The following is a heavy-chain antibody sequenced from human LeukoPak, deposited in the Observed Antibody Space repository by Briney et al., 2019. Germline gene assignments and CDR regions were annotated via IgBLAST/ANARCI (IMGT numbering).Heavy chain of an antibody. CDR3: ARDLRRYYYDSSGYSWVLDY. CDR1: GYTFTSYA. CDR2: INTNTGNP. Sequence: ASVKVSCKASGYTFTSYAMNWVRQAPGQGLEWMGWINTNTGNPTYAQGFTGRFVFSLDTSVSTAYLQISSLKAEDTAVYYCARDLRRYYYDSSGYSWVLDYWGQGTLVTVSS. V-gene: IGHV7-4-1*02. D-gene: IGHD3-22*01. J-gene: IGHJ4*02.